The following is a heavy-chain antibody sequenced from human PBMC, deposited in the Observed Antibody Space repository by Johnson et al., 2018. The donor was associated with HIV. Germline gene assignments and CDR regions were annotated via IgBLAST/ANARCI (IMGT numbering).Heavy chain of an antibody. J-gene: IGHJ3*02. D-gene: IGHD3-22*01. CDR2: IRYDGSNK. CDR1: GFTFSSYA. Sequence: QVQLVESGGGVVQPGRSLRLSCAASGFTFSSYAMHWVRQAPGKGLEWVAFIRYDGSNKYYADSVKGRFTISRDNSKNTLYLKMNSLRAEDTAVYYCAKGRWEVTTYDDAFDICGQGTMVTVSS. V-gene: IGHV3-30*02. CDR3: AKGRWEVTTYDDAFDI.